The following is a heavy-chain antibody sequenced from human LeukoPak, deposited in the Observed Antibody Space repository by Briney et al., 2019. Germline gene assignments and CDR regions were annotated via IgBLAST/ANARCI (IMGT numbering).Heavy chain of an antibody. D-gene: IGHD3-22*01. CDR1: GYTFTSYG. J-gene: IGHJ4*02. CDR2: ISAYNGNT. V-gene: IGHV1-18*01. CDR3: ARVNNDDSSGYYAVALDY. Sequence: ASVKVSCKASGYTFTSYGISWVRQAPGQGLEWMGWISAYNGNTNYAQKLQGRVTMTTDTSTSTAYMELRSLRSDDTAVYYCARVNNDDSSGYYAVALDYWGQGTLVTVSS.